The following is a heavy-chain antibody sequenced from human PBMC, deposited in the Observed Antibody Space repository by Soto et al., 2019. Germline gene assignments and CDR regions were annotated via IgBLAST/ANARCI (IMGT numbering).Heavy chain of an antibody. CDR2: INPNSGGT. CDR3: ARGGSWSYFAYYYFDL. D-gene: IGHD3-10*01. J-gene: IGHJ2*01. Sequence: QVQLVQSGAEVKKPGASVKVSCKASGYTFTGYYMQWVRQAPGQGLEWMGWINPNSGGTNYAQKFQDRVTMTRDTSISTAYMELSRLRSDDTAVYYCARGGSWSYFAYYYFDLWGRCTLVTVSS. V-gene: IGHV1-2*02. CDR1: GYTFTGYY.